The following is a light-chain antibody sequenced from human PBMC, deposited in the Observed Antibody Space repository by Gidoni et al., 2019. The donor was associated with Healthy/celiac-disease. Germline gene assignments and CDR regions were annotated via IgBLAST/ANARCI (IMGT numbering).Light chain of an antibody. CDR3: QQYNNWPPGT. CDR2: GAS. J-gene: IGKJ1*01. V-gene: IGKV3-15*01. Sequence: EIAMTQSPATLSVSPGERATRSCRASQSVSSNLAWYQQKPGQAPRLLIYGASTRATGIPARFIGSGSGTEFTLTISSLQSEDFAVYYCQQYNNWPPGTFGQGTKVKIK. CDR1: QSVSSN.